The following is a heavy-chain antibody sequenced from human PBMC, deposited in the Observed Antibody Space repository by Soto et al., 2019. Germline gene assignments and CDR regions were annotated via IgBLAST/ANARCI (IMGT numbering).Heavy chain of an antibody. CDR3: ARRYGSAIDY. D-gene: IGHD1-26*01. Sequence: SETLSLTCAVSGGSISRSHYYWSWIRQPPGKGLEWIGYIYYSGSTNCNPSLKSRVTISVDTSKNQFSLKLSSVTAADTAVYYCARRYGSAIDYWGQGTLVTVSS. J-gene: IGHJ4*02. CDR1: GGSISRSHYY. CDR2: IYYSGST. V-gene: IGHV4-61*05.